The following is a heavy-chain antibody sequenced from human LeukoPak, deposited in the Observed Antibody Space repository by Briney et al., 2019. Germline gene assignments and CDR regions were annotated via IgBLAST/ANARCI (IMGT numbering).Heavy chain of an antibody. CDR2: ISSSNSYI. CDR3: ARDPYSGNYGNYYYYYMDV. V-gene: IGHV3-21*01. D-gene: IGHD1-26*01. CDR1: GFTFSIYT. J-gene: IGHJ6*03. Sequence: GGSLRLSCAASGFTFSIYTMNWVRQAPGKGLEWVSSISSSNSYIYYADSVKGRFTISRDNAKDSLYLQMNSLGPEDTAVYYCARDPYSGNYGNYYYYYMDVWGKGTTVTISS.